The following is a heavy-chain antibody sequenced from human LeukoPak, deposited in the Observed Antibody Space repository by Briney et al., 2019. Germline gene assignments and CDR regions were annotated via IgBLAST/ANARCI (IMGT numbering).Heavy chain of an antibody. CDR2: ISSSGSTI. Sequence: GGSLRLSCAASGFTFSDYYTSWIRQAPGKGLELVSYISSSGSTIYYADSVKGRFTISTANAKNSLYLQMNSLRAEDKAVYYCARWVAYCTNGVCFAFDIWGQGTMVTVSS. J-gene: IGHJ3*02. CDR3: ARWVAYCTNGVCFAFDI. D-gene: IGHD2-8*01. V-gene: IGHV3-11*04. CDR1: GFTFSDYY.